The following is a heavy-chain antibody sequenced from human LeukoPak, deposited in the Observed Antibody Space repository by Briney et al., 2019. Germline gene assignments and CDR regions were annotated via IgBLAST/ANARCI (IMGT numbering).Heavy chain of an antibody. J-gene: IGHJ6*02. CDR2: IWYDGSKK. Sequence: GGSLRLSCAAPGFTFSSYGMEWVRQAPGKGLEWVAVIWYDGSKKYYADSVKGRFTSSRDSSKNMVYLEMNSLRAEDTAVYYCARVVGTARIDYGMDVWGQGTTVSVSS. CDR1: GFTFSSYG. V-gene: IGHV3-33*01. D-gene: IGHD1-14*01. CDR3: ARVVGTARIDYGMDV.